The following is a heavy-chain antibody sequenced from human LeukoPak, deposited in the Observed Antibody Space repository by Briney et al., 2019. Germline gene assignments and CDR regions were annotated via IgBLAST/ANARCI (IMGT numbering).Heavy chain of an antibody. CDR3: ARHRSFRGRFWYGSGSYKRYYYYMDV. CDR1: GFTFSSYG. J-gene: IGHJ6*03. CDR2: IRYDGSNK. D-gene: IGHD3-10*01. Sequence: AGGSLRLSCASSGFTFSSYGMHWVRQAPGKGLEWVTFIRYDGSNKYYADSVKGRFTISRDNSKNTLYLQMNSLRPEDTAVYYCARHRSFRGRFWYGSGSYKRYYYYMDVWGKGTTVTISS. V-gene: IGHV3-30*02.